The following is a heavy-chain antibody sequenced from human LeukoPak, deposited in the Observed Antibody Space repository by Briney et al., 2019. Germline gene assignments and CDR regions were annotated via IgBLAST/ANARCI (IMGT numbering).Heavy chain of an antibody. V-gene: IGHV4-30-4*01. CDR3: GKVGGNTNS. Sequence: PSETLSLTCTVSGASITSDIFYWNWIRQSPGKGLEWIGAIHNSRGTSYNPSLESRLIISVDPSENKFFLKMTSVTDADTATYYCGKVGGNTNSWGQGTLVTVSS. CDR2: IHNSRGT. CDR1: GASITSDIFY. J-gene: IGHJ4*02. D-gene: IGHD4-23*01.